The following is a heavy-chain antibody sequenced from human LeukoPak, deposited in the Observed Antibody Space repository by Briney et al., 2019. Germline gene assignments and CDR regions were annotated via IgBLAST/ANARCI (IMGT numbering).Heavy chain of an antibody. J-gene: IGHJ3*02. CDR2: TYYSSKWYN. V-gene: IGHV6-1*01. D-gene: IGHD3-22*01. CDR3: AREYYDSSGSDAFDI. Sequence: SQTLSLTCAISGDSVSSNSAAWNWIRQSPSRGLEWLGRTYYSSKWYNDYAVSVKSRITIKPDTPKNQFSRQLNSVTPEDTAVYYCAREYYDSSGSDAFDIWGQGTMVTVSS. CDR1: GDSVSSNSAA.